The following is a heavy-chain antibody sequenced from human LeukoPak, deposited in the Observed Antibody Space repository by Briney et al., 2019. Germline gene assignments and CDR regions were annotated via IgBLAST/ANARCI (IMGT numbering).Heavy chain of an antibody. V-gene: IGHV4-59*01. J-gene: IGHJ6*02. Sequence: KPSETLSLACSVSGGSLSGYYWSRIRQPPGKRLEWIGYIYYGGSTNYNPSLKSRVTISVDTSKNQFSLKLSSVTAADTAVYYCARGGGMDVWGQGTTVTVSS. CDR3: ARGGGMDV. CDR1: GGSLSGYY. CDR2: IYYGGST.